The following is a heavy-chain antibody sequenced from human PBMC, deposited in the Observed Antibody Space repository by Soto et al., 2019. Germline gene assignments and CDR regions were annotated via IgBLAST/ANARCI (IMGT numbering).Heavy chain of an antibody. Sequence: VQLLESGGGLVQPGGSLRLSCGASGFTASNYAMTWVRQAPGKGLQWVSTISDSGRSAYYADSVKGRFAISRDNSKNTLCLQMNDLRAEDTAVYFCAKDARRTGLVGHWIDWGQGTLVTVSS. CDR1: GFTASNYA. V-gene: IGHV3-23*01. CDR3: AKDARRTGLVGHWID. J-gene: IGHJ4*02. CDR2: ISDSGRSA. D-gene: IGHD2-8*02.